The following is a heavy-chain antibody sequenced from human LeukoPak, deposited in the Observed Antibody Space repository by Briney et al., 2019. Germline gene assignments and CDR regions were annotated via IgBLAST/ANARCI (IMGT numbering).Heavy chain of an antibody. D-gene: IGHD3-3*01. Sequence: SQTLSLTCTVSGASISSGAYYWTWIRQHPGKGLEWIGYIYYSGSTYYNPSLKSRVTISVDTSKNQFSLKLSSVTAADTAVYYCARARSGYYPFDYWGQGTLVTVSS. CDR3: ARARSGYYPFDY. V-gene: IGHV4-31*03. J-gene: IGHJ4*02. CDR2: IYYSGST. CDR1: GASISSGAYY.